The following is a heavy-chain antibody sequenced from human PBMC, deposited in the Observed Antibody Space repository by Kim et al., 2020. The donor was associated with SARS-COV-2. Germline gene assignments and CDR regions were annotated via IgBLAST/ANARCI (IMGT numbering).Heavy chain of an antibody. CDR3: AVRPTSYISSWLNYYDDYGMDV. D-gene: IGHD6-13*01. V-gene: IGHV1-69*13. J-gene: IGHJ6*02. CDR2: IIPIFGTS. CDR1: VGTFSSYA. Sequence: SVKVSCNASVGTFSSYAISWVRQAPGQGLEWMGGIIPIFGTSNYAQKFQGRVTITADESTSTAYMEMSSLRSEDTAVYYCAVRPTSYISSWLNYYDDYGMDVWGQGTTVTVSS.